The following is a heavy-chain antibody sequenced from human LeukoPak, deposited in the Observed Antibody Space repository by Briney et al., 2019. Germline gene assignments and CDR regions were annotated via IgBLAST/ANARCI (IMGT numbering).Heavy chain of an antibody. D-gene: IGHD6-13*01. Sequence: SVKVSCKASGGTFSSYAISWVRQAPGQGLEWMGGIIPIFGTANYAQKLQGRVTMTTDTSTSTAYMELRSLRSDDTAVYYCARALSSSFLRGWGQGTLVTVSS. CDR1: GGTFSSYA. CDR3: ARALSSSFLRG. J-gene: IGHJ4*02. V-gene: IGHV1-69*05. CDR2: IIPIFGTA.